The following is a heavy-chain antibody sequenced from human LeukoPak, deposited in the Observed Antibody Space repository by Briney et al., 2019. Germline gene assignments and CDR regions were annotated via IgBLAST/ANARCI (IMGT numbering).Heavy chain of an antibody. J-gene: IGHJ4*02. CDR2: VYNGGST. CDR3: AVSIAAAGTFDY. V-gene: IGHV4-59*01. D-gene: IGHD6-13*01. Sequence: PSETLSLTCTVSGGSISSYYWSWIRQPPGKGLECIGYVYNGGSTKSSPSLKSRVTISVDTSKNQFSLKLTSVTAADTAVYYCAVSIAAAGTFDYWGQGTLVTVSS. CDR1: GGSISSYY.